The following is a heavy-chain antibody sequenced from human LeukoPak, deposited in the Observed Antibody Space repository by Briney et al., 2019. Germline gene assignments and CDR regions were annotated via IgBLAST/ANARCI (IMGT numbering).Heavy chain of an antibody. Sequence: SETLSLTCTVSGGSISSYYWSWIRQPPGKGLEWIGYIYYSGSTNYNPSLKSRVTISVDTSKNQFSLKLSSVTAADTAVYYCARGPYYDFWSGHTNWFDPWGQGTLVTVSS. J-gene: IGHJ5*02. V-gene: IGHV4-59*01. CDR1: GGSISSYY. CDR3: ARGPYYDFWSGHTNWFDP. CDR2: IYYSGST. D-gene: IGHD3-3*01.